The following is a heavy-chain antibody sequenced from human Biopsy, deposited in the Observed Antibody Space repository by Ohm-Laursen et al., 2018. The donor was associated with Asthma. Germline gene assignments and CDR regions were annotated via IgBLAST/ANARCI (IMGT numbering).Heavy chain of an antibody. Sequence: SVKVSCKASGYTFINYAIHWVRQAPGQRLEWMGWINAGNGNTKYSEKFQGRVTITRDTSASSAYMELSSLRSEDSAVYYCAREVSTVDYGYYYFAMDVWGQGTTVTVSS. J-gene: IGHJ6*02. D-gene: IGHD4-17*01. CDR3: AREVSTVDYGYYYFAMDV. V-gene: IGHV1-3*01. CDR1: GYTFINYA. CDR2: INAGNGNT.